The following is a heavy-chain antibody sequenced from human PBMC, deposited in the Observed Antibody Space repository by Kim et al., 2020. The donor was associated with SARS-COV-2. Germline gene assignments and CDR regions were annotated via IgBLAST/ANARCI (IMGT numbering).Heavy chain of an antibody. Sequence: ASVKVSCKASGYSFTAYIMHWVRQAPGQGLEWMGWINPDSGVTASAQKFQGRVTMTRDTSITTIYMEMSSLTSDDTAVYYCATNLVAIHTGFDYRGQGTLVTVSS. CDR3: ATNLVAIHTGFDY. D-gene: IGHD5-12*01. V-gene: IGHV1-2*02. CDR2: INPDSGVT. CDR1: GYSFTAYI. J-gene: IGHJ4*02.